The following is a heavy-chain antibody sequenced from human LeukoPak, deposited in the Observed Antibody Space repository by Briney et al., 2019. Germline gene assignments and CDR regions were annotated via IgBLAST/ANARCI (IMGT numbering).Heavy chain of an antibody. J-gene: IGHJ4*02. CDR1: GFTFSSYS. V-gene: IGHV3-21*01. CDR3: ASRGVAVAGTRSIDY. D-gene: IGHD6-19*01. CDR2: ISSSSSYI. Sequence: GGSLRLSCAASGFTFSSYSMNWVCEAPGKGLEWVSSISSSSSYIYYADSVKGRFTISRDNAKNSLYLQMNSLRAEDTAVYYCASRGVAVAGTRSIDYWGQGTLVTVSS.